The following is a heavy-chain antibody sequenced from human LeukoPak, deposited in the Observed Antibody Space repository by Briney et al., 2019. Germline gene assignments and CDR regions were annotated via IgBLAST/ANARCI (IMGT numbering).Heavy chain of an antibody. J-gene: IGHJ4*02. CDR3: ARQHGGNYLDF. CDR1: GGSISSHY. Sequence: SETLSLTCTVSGGSISSHYWSWIRHPPGKGLEWIGYIYYSGSTNYNPSLKSRVTISVDTSKNQFSLKLSSVTAADTAVYYCARQHGGNYLDFWGQGTLVTVSS. D-gene: IGHD4-23*01. V-gene: IGHV4-59*11. CDR2: IYYSGST.